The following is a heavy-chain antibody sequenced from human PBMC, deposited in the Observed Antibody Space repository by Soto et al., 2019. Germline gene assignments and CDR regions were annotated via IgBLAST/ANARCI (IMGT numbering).Heavy chain of an antibody. CDR2: ISSSGSTI. CDR1: GFTFSDYY. V-gene: IGHV3-11*01. Sequence: GWSLRLSCAASGFTFSDYYMSLIRQAPGKGLEWVSYISSSGSTIYYADSVKGRFTISRDNAKNSLYLQMNSLRAEDTAVYYCARGETGGYSSGWYIAYWGQGTMVPSP. J-gene: IGHJ4*02. D-gene: IGHD6-19*01. CDR3: ARGETGGYSSGWYIAY.